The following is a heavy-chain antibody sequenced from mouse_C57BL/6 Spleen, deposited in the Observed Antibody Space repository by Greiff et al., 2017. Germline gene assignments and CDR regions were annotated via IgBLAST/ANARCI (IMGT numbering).Heavy chain of an antibody. CDR1: GYTFTSYW. J-gene: IGHJ3*01. D-gene: IGHD2-4*01. V-gene: IGHV1-69*01. CDR3: ARKEDYDYDGGAWFAY. CDR2: IDPSDSYT. Sequence: QVQLKQPGAELVMPGASVKLSCKASGYTFTSYWMHWVKQRPGQGLEWIGEIDPSDSYTNYNQKFKGKSTLTVDKSSSTAYMQLSSLTSEDSAVYYCARKEDYDYDGGAWFAYWGQGTLVTVSA.